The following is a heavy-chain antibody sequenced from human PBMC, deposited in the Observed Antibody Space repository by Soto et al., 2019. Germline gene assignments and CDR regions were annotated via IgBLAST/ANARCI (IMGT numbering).Heavy chain of an antibody. Sequence: ASVKVSCKASGYTFTSYYMHWVRQAPGQGLEWMGIINPSGGSTSYAQRFQGRVTMTRDTSTSTVYMELSSLRSEDTAVYYCARGGMGYCSSTSCPAADWFDPWGQGTLVTVSS. J-gene: IGHJ5*02. CDR2: INPSGGST. CDR1: GYTFTSYY. V-gene: IGHV1-46*01. CDR3: ARGGMGYCSSTSCPAADWFDP. D-gene: IGHD2-2*01.